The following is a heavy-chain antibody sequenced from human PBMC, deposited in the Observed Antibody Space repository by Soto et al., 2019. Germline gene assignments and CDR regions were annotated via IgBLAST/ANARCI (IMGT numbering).Heavy chain of an antibody. Sequence: TGGSLRLSCAASGFTFSSYGMHWVRQAPGKGLEWVAVISYDGSNKYYADSVKGRFTISRDNSKNTLYLQMNSLRAEDTAVYYCAKGGIASGGMDVWGQGTTVTVSS. CDR2: ISYDGSNK. CDR1: GFTFSSYG. CDR3: AKGGIASGGMDV. D-gene: IGHD6-13*01. J-gene: IGHJ6*02. V-gene: IGHV3-30*18.